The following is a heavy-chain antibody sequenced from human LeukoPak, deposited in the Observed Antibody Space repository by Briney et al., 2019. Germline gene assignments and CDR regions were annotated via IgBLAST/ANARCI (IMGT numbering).Heavy chain of an antibody. V-gene: IGHV1-8*03. CDR2: MNPNSGNT. CDR1: GYTFTSYD. D-gene: IGHD6-19*01. Sequence: GASVKVSCKASGYTFTSYDINWVRQATGQGLEWMGWMNPNSGNTGYAQKFQGRVTITRNTSISTAYMELSSLRSEDTAVYYCARVSSGWYQWFDPWGQGTLVTVSS. CDR3: ARVSSGWYQWFDP. J-gene: IGHJ5*02.